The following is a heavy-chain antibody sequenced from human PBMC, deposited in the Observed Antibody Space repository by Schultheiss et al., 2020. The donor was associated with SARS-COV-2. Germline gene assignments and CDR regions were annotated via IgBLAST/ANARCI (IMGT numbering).Heavy chain of an antibody. CDR2: MSYDGSNE. CDR1: GFTFDDYA. D-gene: IGHD2-2*01. V-gene: IGHV3-30-3*02. J-gene: IGHJ6*03. Sequence: GGSLRLSCAASGFTFDDYAMHWVRQAPGKGLEWVAVMSYDGSNEYYADAVKGRFTISRDNAKNSLYLQMHSLRAEDTALYYCAKLEPAANYYYYYYMDVWGKGTTVTVSS. CDR3: AKLEPAANYYYYYYMDV.